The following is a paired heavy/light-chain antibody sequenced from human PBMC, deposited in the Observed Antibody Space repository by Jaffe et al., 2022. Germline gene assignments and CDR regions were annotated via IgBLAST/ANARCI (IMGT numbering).Light chain of an antibody. CDR1: QSVLYSSNKKNY. CDR3: QQFYSTPYS. CDR2: WAS. V-gene: IGKV4-1*01. Sequence: DIVMTQSPDSLAVSLGERATINCKSSQSVLYSSNKKNYLAWYQQKPGQPPKLLIYWASTRESGVPDRFSGSGSGTDFTLTISSLQAEDVAVYYCQQFYSTPYSFGQGTKLEIK. J-gene: IGKJ2*01.
Heavy chain of an antibody. J-gene: IGHJ4*02. CDR2: IYDSGST. CDR3: ARGSPFDY. CDR1: NDSISDYY. Sequence: QVELQESGPRLMKPSETLSLTCTVSNDSISDYYWTWIRQPPGKGLEWIGYIYDSGSTNYNPSLKSRVTMSVDTSKNQFSLKLSSVTAADTAVYYCARGSPFDYWGQGALVTVSS. V-gene: IGHV4-59*13.